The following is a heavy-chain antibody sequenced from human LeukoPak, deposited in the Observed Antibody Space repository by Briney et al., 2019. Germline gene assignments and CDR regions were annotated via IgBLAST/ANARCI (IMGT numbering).Heavy chain of an antibody. D-gene: IGHD2-15*01. CDR2: MFYGGST. J-gene: IGHJ4*02. CDR1: GVSISTSTHY. CDR3: VRQGGWGGAASLIDF. Sequence: TSETLSLTCTASGVSISTSTHYWAWIRQPPGKGLEWIASMFYGGSTYYNASLRSRVSLSVDTSRNQFSLKLSSVTASDTAIFYCVRQGGWGGAASLIDFWGQGTLVTVSS. V-gene: IGHV4-39*01.